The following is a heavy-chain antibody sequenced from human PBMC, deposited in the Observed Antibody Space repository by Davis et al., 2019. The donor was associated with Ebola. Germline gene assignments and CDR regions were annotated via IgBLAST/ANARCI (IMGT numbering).Heavy chain of an antibody. CDR1: GGSISSSSYY. V-gene: IGHV4-39*07. CDR2: VDHSGNT. J-gene: IGHJ6*02. D-gene: IGHD2-2*01. CDR3: PAAIDYYGMDV. Sequence: MPSETLSLTCTVSGGSISSSSYYWSWIRQPLGKGLEWIGEVDHSGNTNYNPSLKSRVTISVDTSKNQFSLKLSSVTAADTALEVVPAAIDYYGMDVWGQGTTVTVSS.